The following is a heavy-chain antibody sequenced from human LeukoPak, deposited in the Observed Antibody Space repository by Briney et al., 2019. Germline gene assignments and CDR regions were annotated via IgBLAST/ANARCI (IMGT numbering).Heavy chain of an antibody. J-gene: IGHJ4*02. D-gene: IGHD3/OR15-3a*01. Sequence: GGSLRLSCVASGFTFDTYTMNWVRQGPGKGLEWVSSISSKSGYIHYADSVKGRFIISRDNAKNSLSLQMNSLRAEDTAVYYCARVRTAYYPDYWGQGTLVTVSS. CDR3: ARVRTAYYPDY. CDR2: ISSKSGYI. V-gene: IGHV3-21*01. CDR1: GFTFDTYT.